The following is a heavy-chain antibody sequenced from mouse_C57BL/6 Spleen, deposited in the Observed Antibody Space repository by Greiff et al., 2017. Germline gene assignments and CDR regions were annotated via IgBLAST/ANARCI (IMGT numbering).Heavy chain of an antibody. CDR3: ALDYYGSSPFAY. J-gene: IGHJ3*01. CDR1: GYTFTSYW. D-gene: IGHD1-1*01. V-gene: IGHV1-55*01. Sequence: VQLQQPGAELVKPGASVKMSCKASGYTFTSYWITWVKQRPGQGLEWIGDIYPGSGSTNYNEKFKSKSTLTVDTSYSTAYMQLSSLTSEDSAVYYGALDYYGSSPFAYWGQGTLVTVSA. CDR2: IYPGSGST.